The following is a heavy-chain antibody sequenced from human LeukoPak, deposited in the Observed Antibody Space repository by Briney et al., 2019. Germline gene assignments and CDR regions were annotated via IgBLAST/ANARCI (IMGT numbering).Heavy chain of an antibody. J-gene: IGHJ1*01. D-gene: IGHD3-22*01. Sequence: GGSLRLSCAASGFTFSSYGMHWVRQAPGKGLEWVAIITYDGSNKYYADSVKGRFTISRDNSKNTLYLQMNSLRTEDTAIYYCAKEDVVVITIRYFQHWGQGTLVTVSS. V-gene: IGHV3-30*18. CDR3: AKEDVVVITIRYFQH. CDR2: ITYDGSNK. CDR1: GFTFSSYG.